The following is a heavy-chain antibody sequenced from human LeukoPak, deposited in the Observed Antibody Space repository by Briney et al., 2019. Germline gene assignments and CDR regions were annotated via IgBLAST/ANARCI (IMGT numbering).Heavy chain of an antibody. CDR2: IYTSGST. J-gene: IGHJ4*02. CDR1: GGSFSSYY. D-gene: IGHD5-24*01. CDR3: ATGDGYNSFDY. Sequence: SETLSLTCTVSGGSFSSYYWSWIRLPAGKGLEWIGRIYTSGSTNYNSSRKSRVSMSVDTSKNQVSLKRSSVTAADTSVYYCATGDGYNSFDYWGQGTLVTVSS. V-gene: IGHV4-4*07.